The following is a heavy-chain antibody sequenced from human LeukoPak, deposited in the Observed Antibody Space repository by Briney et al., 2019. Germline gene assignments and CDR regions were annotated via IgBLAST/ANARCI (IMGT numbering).Heavy chain of an antibody. Sequence: ASVTVSCKASGGTFSSYAISWVRQAPGQGLEWMGGIIPIFGTANYAQKFQGRVTITADESTSTAYMELSSLRSEDTAVYYCAREFEYSSSSASDAFDIWGQGTMVTVSS. CDR1: GGTFSSYA. CDR3: AREFEYSSSSASDAFDI. J-gene: IGHJ3*02. CDR2: IIPIFGTA. V-gene: IGHV1-69*13. D-gene: IGHD6-6*01.